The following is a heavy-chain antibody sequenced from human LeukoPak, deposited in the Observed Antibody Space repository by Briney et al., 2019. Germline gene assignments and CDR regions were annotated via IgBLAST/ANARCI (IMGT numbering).Heavy chain of an antibody. Sequence: PSETLSLTCAVYGHSFSGYYWSWLRQPPGKGLEWIGEINHSGSTNYNPSLKSRVTISVDTSKNQFSLKLSSVTAADTAVYYCARAPPRSTTGGMDVWGQGTTVTVSS. CDR3: ARAPPRSTTGGMDV. CDR2: INHSGST. J-gene: IGHJ6*02. V-gene: IGHV4-34*01. CDR1: GHSFSGYY. D-gene: IGHD1-14*01.